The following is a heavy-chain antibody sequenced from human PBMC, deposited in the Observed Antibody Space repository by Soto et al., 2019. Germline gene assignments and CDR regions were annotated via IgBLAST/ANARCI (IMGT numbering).Heavy chain of an antibody. V-gene: IGHV2-5*02. J-gene: IGHJ4*02. D-gene: IGHD3-9*01. CDR1: GFSLSTSGVG. CDR2: IYWDDSK. Sequence: QITLKESGPTLVRPTQTLTLTCAFSGFSLSTSGVGVGWIRQPPGKALEWLAVIYWDDSKHYSPSLRSRLTITKDTSKNPVVLTMTNMHPMDTGTYYCAHKGPEDWPLDYWGQGTLVTVSS. CDR3: AHKGPEDWPLDY.